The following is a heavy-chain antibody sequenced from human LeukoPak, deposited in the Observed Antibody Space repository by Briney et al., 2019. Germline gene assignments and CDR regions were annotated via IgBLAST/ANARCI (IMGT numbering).Heavy chain of an antibody. J-gene: IGHJ4*02. CDR3: ARGSRNYYDSSGYWPFDY. Sequence: GGSLRLSCAASGFTFSSYAMSWVRQAPGKGPEWVSTTSGSSGNTYYADSVKDRFTSSRDNSKNTLYLQMNSLKADDTAVYYCARGSRNYYDSSGYWPFDYWGQGTLVTVSS. CDR1: GFTFSSYA. CDR2: TSGSSGNT. V-gene: IGHV3-23*01. D-gene: IGHD3-22*01.